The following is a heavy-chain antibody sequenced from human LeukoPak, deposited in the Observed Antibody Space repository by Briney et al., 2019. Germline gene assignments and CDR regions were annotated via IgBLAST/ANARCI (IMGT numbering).Heavy chain of an antibody. CDR2: VYYSGTT. D-gene: IGHD6-25*01. J-gene: IGHJ4*02. CDR1: RGSISSYY. Sequence: PSETLSLTCTISRGSISSYYWSWIRQPPGKGLEWIGYVYYSGTTNYNPSLKSRVTILIDTSKNQFSLKLNSVTAADTAMYYCARGKAAAGSYYFNSWGQGTLVTVSS. CDR3: ARGKAAAGSYYFNS. V-gene: IGHV4-59*01.